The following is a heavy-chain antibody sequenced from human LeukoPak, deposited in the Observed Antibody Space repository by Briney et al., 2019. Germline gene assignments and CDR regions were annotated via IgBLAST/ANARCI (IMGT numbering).Heavy chain of an antibody. D-gene: IGHD1-26*01. Sequence: KASETQSLTCTVSGGSISSYYWSWIRQPPGKGLEWIGYIYYSGSTNYNPSLKSRVTISVDTSKNQFSLKLSSVTAADTAVYYCARGRGYAFDIWGQGTMVTVSS. V-gene: IGHV4-59*01. CDR2: IYYSGST. J-gene: IGHJ3*02. CDR1: GGSISSYY. CDR3: ARGRGYAFDI.